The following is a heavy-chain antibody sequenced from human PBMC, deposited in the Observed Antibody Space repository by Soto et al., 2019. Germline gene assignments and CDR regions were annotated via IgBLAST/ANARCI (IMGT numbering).Heavy chain of an antibody. CDR2: IYTSGST. D-gene: IGHD3-16*01. CDR1: GGSISSYY. V-gene: IGHV4-4*07. J-gene: IGHJ6*02. CDR3: ARGGGLARAFYYYYGMDV. Sequence: SETLSLTCTVSGGSISSYYWSWIRQPAGRGLEWIGRIYTSGSTNYNPSLKSRVTMSVDTSKNQFSLKLSSVTAADTAVYYCARGGGLARAFYYYYGMDVWGQGTTVTVSS.